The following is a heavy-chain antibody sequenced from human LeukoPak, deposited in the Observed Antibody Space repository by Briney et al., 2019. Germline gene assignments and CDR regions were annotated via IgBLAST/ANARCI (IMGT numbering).Heavy chain of an antibody. Sequence: GGSLRLSCAASGFTLSNYWMGWVRQAPGKGLEWVANIKEDGSEKYYVDSVKGRFTISRDNAKNSLYLQMNSLRAEDTAVYYCAELGITMIGGVWGKGTTVTISS. CDR3: AELGITMIGGV. J-gene: IGHJ6*04. D-gene: IGHD3-10*02. CDR1: GFTLSNYW. CDR2: IKEDGSEK. V-gene: IGHV3-7*01.